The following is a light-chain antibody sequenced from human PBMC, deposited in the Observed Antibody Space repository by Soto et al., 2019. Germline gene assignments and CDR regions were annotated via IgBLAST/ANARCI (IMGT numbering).Light chain of an antibody. CDR2: DVT. CDR3: QSYDSSLSGYVV. CDR1: SSDVGGYNY. Sequence: QSALIQPASVSGSPGQSITISCTGTSSDVGGYNYVSWYQQHPGKAPKLMIYDVTSRPSGVSHRFSGSKSGNTASLTISGLQAEDEADYYCQSYDSSLSGYVVFGGGTKLTVL. V-gene: IGLV2-14*01. J-gene: IGLJ2*01.